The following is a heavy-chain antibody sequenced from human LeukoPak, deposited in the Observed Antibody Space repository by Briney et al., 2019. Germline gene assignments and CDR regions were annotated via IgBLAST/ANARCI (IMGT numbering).Heavy chain of an antibody. J-gene: IGHJ4*02. CDR3: ARDENNYYDSSGFGKHQFDY. CDR1: GFTFSSYA. CDR2: ISSNGGST. V-gene: IGHV3-64*01. D-gene: IGHD3-22*01. Sequence: PGGSLRLSCAASGFTFSSYAMYWVRQAPGKGLEYVSSISSNGGSTYYANSMKGRFTITRDNSNNTLYLQMGRLRDEDMAVYYCARDENNYYDSSGFGKHQFDYWGQGPLVPVSS.